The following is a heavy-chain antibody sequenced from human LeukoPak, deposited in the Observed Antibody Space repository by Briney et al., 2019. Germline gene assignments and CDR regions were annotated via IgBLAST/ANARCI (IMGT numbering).Heavy chain of an antibody. J-gene: IGHJ4*02. CDR2: IRSKAYGGTT. D-gene: IGHD1-20*01. CDR1: GFTFGDYA. Sequence: GGSLRLSCTASGFTFGDYAMSWVRQAPGKGLEWVGFIRSKAYGGTTEYAASVKGRFTISRDDSKSIAYLQMNSLKTEDTAVYYCTIAAYNWNYFDYWGQGTLVTVSS. CDR3: TIAAYNWNYFDY. V-gene: IGHV3-49*04.